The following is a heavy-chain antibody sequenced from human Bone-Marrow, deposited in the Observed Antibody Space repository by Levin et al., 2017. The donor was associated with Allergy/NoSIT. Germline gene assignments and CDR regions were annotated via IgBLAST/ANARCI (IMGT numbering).Heavy chain of an antibody. CDR1: GGSISNYY. J-gene: IGHJ5*02. Sequence: SETLSLTCTVSGGSISNYYWSWIRKSAGKGLEWIGRVYSSGSTDYNPSFKSRILMSIDTSKNQFSLKLDSVTAADTAVYYCAKVVGLYSSSWGWFDPWGQGTLVTVSS. CDR3: AKVVGLYSSSWGWFDP. CDR2: VYSSGST. D-gene: IGHD6-13*01. V-gene: IGHV4-4*07.